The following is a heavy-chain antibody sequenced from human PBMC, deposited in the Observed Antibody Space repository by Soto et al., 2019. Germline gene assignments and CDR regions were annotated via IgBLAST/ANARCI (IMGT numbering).Heavy chain of an antibody. J-gene: IGHJ4*02. D-gene: IGHD6-13*01. CDR3: ARVIRYSSSWAPDY. CDR2: ISAYNGNK. CDR1: GYTFTSYG. V-gene: IGHV1-18*01. Sequence: QVQLVQSGAEVKKPGASVKVSCKASGYTFTSYGISWVRQAPGQGLEWMGWISAYNGNKNYAQKLQGRVHMTTETATSPAYMELRSLRSGDKAVYYCARVIRYSSSWAPDYWGQGTLVTVSS.